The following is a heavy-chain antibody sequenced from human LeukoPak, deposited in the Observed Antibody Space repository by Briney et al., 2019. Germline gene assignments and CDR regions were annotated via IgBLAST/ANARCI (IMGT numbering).Heavy chain of an antibody. Sequence: PGVSLRLSCAASGFTFSSYAMSWVRQAPGKGLEWVAFIRYDGSNKYYADSVKGRFTISRDNSKNTLYLQMNSLRAEDTAVYYCAKEGYNWNDGEYWGQGTLVTVSS. D-gene: IGHD1-1*01. CDR2: IRYDGSNK. CDR1: GFTFSSYA. J-gene: IGHJ4*02. V-gene: IGHV3-30*02. CDR3: AKEGYNWNDGEY.